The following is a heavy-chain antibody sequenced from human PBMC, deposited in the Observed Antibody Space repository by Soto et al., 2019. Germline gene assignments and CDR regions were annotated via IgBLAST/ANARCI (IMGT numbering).Heavy chain of an antibody. D-gene: IGHD1-26*01. CDR2: VKSKTDGGSS. J-gene: IGHJ4*01. CDR1: GFTFSSYS. Sequence: GGSLRLSCAASGFTFSSYSMNWVRQAPGKGLEWVGRVKSKTDGGSSDYAAAVKGRFAVSRDDSRHIVYLQMNSLKIEDTGVYYCTTDSRTTLPEIRFDYWGHGTQVTVSS. V-gene: IGHV3-15*07. CDR3: TTDSRTTLPEIRFDY.